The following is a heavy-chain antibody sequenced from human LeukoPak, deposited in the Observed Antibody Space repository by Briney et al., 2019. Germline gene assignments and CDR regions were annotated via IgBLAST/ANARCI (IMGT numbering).Heavy chain of an antibody. CDR1: GGSISSYY. D-gene: IGHD2-2*01. Sequence: PSETLSLTCTVSGGSISSYYWSWIRQPPGKGLEWIGYIYYSGSTNYNPSLKSRVTISVDTSKNQFSLKLSSVTAADTAVYYCARVAPDIVVVPAALRYYYYYYMDVWGKGTTVTISS. J-gene: IGHJ6*03. CDR2: IYYSGST. V-gene: IGHV4-59*01. CDR3: ARVAPDIVVVPAALRYYYYYYMDV.